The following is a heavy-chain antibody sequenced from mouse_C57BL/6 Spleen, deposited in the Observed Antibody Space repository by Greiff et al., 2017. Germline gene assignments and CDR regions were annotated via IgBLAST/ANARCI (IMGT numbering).Heavy chain of an antibody. Sequence: QVLLMESGAELVRPGASVTLSCKASGYTFTDYEMHWVKQTPVHGLEWIGAIDPETGGTAYNQKFKGKAILTADKSSSTAYMELRSLTSEDSAVYYCTRRWGSGQYYFDYWGQGTTLTVSS. CDR3: TRRWGSGQYYFDY. CDR2: IDPETGGT. J-gene: IGHJ2*01. V-gene: IGHV1-15*01. D-gene: IGHD1-3*01. CDR1: GYTFTDYE.